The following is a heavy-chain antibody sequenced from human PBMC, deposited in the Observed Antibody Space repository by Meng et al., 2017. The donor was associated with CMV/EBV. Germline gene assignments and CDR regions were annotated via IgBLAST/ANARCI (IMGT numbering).Heavy chain of an antibody. V-gene: IGHV5-51*01. D-gene: IGHD6-6*01. CDR2: IYPSDSDT. CDR1: GSSFTCFW. J-gene: IGHJ4*02. Sequence: SCRASGSSFTCFWIGWVRPVPGQGLRGIRIIYPSDSDTRYRPSFHSQVTISADKSISTAYLQWSSLEASDTAMYYCARPSSSSSLDYWGQGTLVTVSS. CDR3: ARPSSSSSLDY.